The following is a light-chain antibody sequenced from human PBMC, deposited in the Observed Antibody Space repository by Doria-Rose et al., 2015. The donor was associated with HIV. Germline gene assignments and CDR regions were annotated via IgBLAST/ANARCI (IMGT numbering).Light chain of an antibody. CDR1: QSLLYTSKNY. CDR3: QQYYDTPS. Sequence: TQSPESLGMCLGERATPNCKSNQSLLYTSKNYLAWYQQKPGQPPKLLIYWASTRQSGVPARFSGSGSGTDFTLTISSLEAEDVAVYYCQQYYDTPSFGPGTTVDIK. V-gene: IGKV4-1*01. J-gene: IGKJ3*01. CDR2: WAS.